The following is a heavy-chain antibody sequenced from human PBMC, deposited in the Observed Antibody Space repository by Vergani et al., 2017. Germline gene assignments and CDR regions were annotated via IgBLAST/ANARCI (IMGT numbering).Heavy chain of an antibody. V-gene: IGHV3-30*04. D-gene: IGHD4-11*01. CDR3: ARDDYSNYAHELFDY. CDR2: ISYDGSNK. J-gene: IGHJ4*02. CDR1: GFTFSGYA. Sequence: QVQLVETGGGVVQPGRSLKLYCAASGFTFSGYAMHWVRQAPGKGLEWVAVISYDGSNKYYADSVKGRFTIARDNSKNTLYLQMNSLRAEDTAGYYCARDDYSNYAHELFDYWGQGTLVTVSS.